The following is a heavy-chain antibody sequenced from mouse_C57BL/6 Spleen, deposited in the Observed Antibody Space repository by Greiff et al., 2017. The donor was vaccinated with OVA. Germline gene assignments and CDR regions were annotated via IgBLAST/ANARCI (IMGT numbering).Heavy chain of an antibody. CDR3: TRDRDYGNYVFDY. CDR2: ISSGGDYI. J-gene: IGHJ2*01. Sequence: EVQVVESGEGLVKPGGSLKLSCAASGFTFSSYAMSWVRQTPEKRLEWVAYISSGGDYIYYADTVKGRFTISRDNARNTLYLQMSSLKSEDTAMYYCTRDRDYGNYVFDYWGQGTTLTVSS. D-gene: IGHD2-1*01. CDR1: GFTFSSYA. V-gene: IGHV5-9-1*02.